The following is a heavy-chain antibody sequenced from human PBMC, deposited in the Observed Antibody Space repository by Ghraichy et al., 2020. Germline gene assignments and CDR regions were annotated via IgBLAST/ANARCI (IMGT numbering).Heavy chain of an antibody. V-gene: IGHV3-48*02. CDR2: ITSSSRTI. CDR1: GFTFSGYS. D-gene: IGHD4-23*01. J-gene: IGHJ6*02. CDR3: ARGSKVVRFYYYDGMDV. Sequence: GGSLRLSCVGSGFTFSGYSMNWVRQSPGKGLEWVSYITSSSRTIFYAGSVKGRFTISRDNAQNSLHLQMNSLRDEDTAEYYCARGSKVVRFYYYDGMDVWGQGTTVTVAS.